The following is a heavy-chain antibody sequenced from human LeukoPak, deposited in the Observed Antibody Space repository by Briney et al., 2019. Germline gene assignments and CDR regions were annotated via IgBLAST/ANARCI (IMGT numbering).Heavy chain of an antibody. D-gene: IGHD5-18*01. CDR1: GFTFSSYA. CDR2: ISYDGSNK. J-gene: IGHJ3*02. Sequence: GGSLRLSCAASGFTFSSYAMHWVRQAPGKGLEWVAVISYDGSNKSYADSVKGRFTISRDNSKNTLYLQMNSLRAEDTAVYYCAREQTANAFDIWGQGTMVTVSS. CDR3: AREQTANAFDI. V-gene: IGHV3-30-3*01.